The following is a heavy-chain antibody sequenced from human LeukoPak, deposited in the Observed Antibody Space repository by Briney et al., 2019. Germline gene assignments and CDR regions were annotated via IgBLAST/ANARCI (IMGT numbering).Heavy chain of an antibody. CDR1: GGSSSGYY. CDR2: INHSGST. D-gene: IGHD3-22*01. Sequence: SETLSLTCAVHGGSSSGYYWSWIRQPPGKGLEWIGEINHSGSTNYNPSLKSRVTISVDTSKSQLSLKLSSVTAADTAVYYCARGLIYYYDSSGYPYYFYYYMDVWGKGTTVTVSS. J-gene: IGHJ6*03. V-gene: IGHV4-34*01. CDR3: ARGLIYYYDSSGYPYYFYYYMDV.